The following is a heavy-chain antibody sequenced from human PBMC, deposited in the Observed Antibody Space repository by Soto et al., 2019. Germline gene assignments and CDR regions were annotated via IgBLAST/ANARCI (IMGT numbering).Heavy chain of an antibody. Sequence: GGSLRLSCAASGFTFSSYGMHWVRQAPGKGLEWVAVIWYDGSNKNYADSVKGRFSISRDNSKNTLYLEMNSLRNEDTAVYYCARVWRPDYRGYGSYDHWGRGTLVTVSA. CDR1: GFTFSSYG. V-gene: IGHV3-33*01. D-gene: IGHD5-12*01. CDR3: ARVWRPDYRGYGSYDH. J-gene: IGHJ4*02. CDR2: IWYDGSNK.